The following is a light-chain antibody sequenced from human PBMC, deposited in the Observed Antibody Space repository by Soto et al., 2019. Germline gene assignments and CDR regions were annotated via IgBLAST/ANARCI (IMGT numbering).Light chain of an antibody. CDR3: QQLNTLPCT. J-gene: IGKJ5*01. CDR1: HDISTY. CDR2: EAS. V-gene: IGKV1-9*01. Sequence: IQLTQSPSLLSASVGDRVTITCRASHDISTYLAWYQQKPGKAPKLMIYEASTLQSGVPSRFSGSGSGTEFTLTISGLLPEDFATYHCQQLNTLPCTFGQGTRLEIK.